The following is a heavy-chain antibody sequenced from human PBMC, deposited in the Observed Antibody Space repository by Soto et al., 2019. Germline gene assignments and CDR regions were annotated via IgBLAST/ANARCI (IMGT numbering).Heavy chain of an antibody. CDR1: GFTFSSYA. J-gene: IGHJ4*02. CDR2: ISGSGGST. V-gene: IGHV3-23*01. CDR3: AKDISHREDIVVVVAATLSIDY. D-gene: IGHD2-15*01. Sequence: GGSLRLSCAASGFTFSSYAMSWVRQALGKGLEWVSAISGSGGSTYYADSVKGRFTISRDNSKNTLYLQMNSLRAEDTAVYYYAKDISHREDIVVVVAATLSIDYWGQGTLVTVSS.